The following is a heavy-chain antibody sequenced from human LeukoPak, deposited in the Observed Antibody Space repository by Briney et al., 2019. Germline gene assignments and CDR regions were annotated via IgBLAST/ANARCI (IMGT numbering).Heavy chain of an antibody. CDR2: ISYDGSNK. CDR3: AKPDYYDSSGYYLRFFDH. Sequence: GPLRLSCAASGFTFSSYGMHWVRQAPGKGLEWVAVISYDGSNKYYADSVKGRFSISRDNSKSTLYLQMSGLRAEDTAVYYCAKPDYYDSSGYYLRFFDHWGQGTLVTVSS. CDR1: GFTFSSYG. D-gene: IGHD3-22*01. V-gene: IGHV3-30*18. J-gene: IGHJ4*02.